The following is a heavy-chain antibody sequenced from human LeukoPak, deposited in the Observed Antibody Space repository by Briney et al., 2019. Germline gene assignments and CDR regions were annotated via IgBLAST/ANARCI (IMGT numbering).Heavy chain of an antibody. CDR1: GFIFSHHG. V-gene: IGHV3-33*01. Sequence: GGSLRLSCAASGFIFSHHGMHWVRQAPGKGLEWVAVIWSDGTNRFYADSVKGRFTISRDNSQKTVFLQMNSLRVNDTAMYFCARDAQRGFDYSNSLKYWGHGTLLTVSS. CDR3: ARDAQRGFDYSNSLKY. CDR2: IWSDGTNR. J-gene: IGHJ4*01. D-gene: IGHD4-11*01.